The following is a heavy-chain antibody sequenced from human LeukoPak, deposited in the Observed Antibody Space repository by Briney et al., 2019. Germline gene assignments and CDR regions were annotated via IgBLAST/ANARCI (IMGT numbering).Heavy chain of an antibody. V-gene: IGHV3-30*02. Sequence: GGSLRLSCAASGFTFSSYGMHWVRQAPGKGLEWVAFIRYDGSNKYYADSVKGRFTISRGNSKNTLYLQMNSLRAEDTAVYYCAKGYYYDIDYWGQGTLVTVSS. CDR2: IRYDGSNK. CDR3: AKGYYYDIDY. D-gene: IGHD3-22*01. J-gene: IGHJ4*02. CDR1: GFTFSSYG.